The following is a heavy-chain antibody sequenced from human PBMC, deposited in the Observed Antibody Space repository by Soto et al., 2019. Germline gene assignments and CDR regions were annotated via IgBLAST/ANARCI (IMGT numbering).Heavy chain of an antibody. V-gene: IGHV1-8*02. CDR1: GYDFTAYD. CDR3: GRGPSPRAPAGGTPYYYAMDV. Sequence: ASVKVSCKASGYDFTAYDINWVRQASGQGLEWMGWMNPINGATGTARRFQGRASLSRNTATGTAYLELTSLRSDDTAVYYCGRGPSPRAPAGGTPYYYAMDVWGQGTTVTVSS. J-gene: IGHJ6*02. D-gene: IGHD6-13*01. CDR2: MNPINGAT.